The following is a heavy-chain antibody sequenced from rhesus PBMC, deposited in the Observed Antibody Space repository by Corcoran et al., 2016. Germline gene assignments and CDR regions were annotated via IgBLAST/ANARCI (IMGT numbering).Heavy chain of an antibody. CDR2: IYGSSGST. CDR3: ASPHDYGSSRDAFDF. J-gene: IGHJ3*01. D-gene: IGHD4-29*01. CDR1: GGPISSGYD. V-gene: IGHV4-76*01. Sequence: QVQLQESGPGVVKPSETLSLTCAVSGGPISSGYDWSWTRQPPGTGLEWIGYIYGSSGSTNYNPSLKNRVTISKDASKNQFSLKLSSVTAADTAVYYCASPHDYGSSRDAFDFLGQGLRVTVSS.